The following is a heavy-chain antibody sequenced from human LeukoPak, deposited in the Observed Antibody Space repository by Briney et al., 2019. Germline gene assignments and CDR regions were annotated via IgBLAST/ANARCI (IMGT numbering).Heavy chain of an antibody. Sequence: PGGSLRLSCAASGFTFDDYAMHWVRQAPGKGLEWVSLISGDGGGTNYADSVKGRFTISRDNSKNSLFLQMNSLRTEDTALYYCARDSSSLYVLEHWGQDTLVTVSS. CDR1: GFTFDDYA. J-gene: IGHJ1*01. CDR2: ISGDGGGT. D-gene: IGHD6-13*01. V-gene: IGHV3-43*02. CDR3: ARDSSSLYVLEH.